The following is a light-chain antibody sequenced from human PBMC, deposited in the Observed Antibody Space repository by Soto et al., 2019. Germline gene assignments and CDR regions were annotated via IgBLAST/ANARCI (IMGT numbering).Light chain of an antibody. CDR1: QSVSSN. V-gene: IGKV3-15*01. CDR2: GAS. J-gene: IGKJ1*01. Sequence: EVVMTQSPATLSVSPGERATLSCRASQSVSSNLAWYQQKPCQAPRLLIYGASTRATGIPATFSGSGSGTDFTLTISNLQSEDFAVYYCQQYNTWPRTFGQGTKVEIK. CDR3: QQYNTWPRT.